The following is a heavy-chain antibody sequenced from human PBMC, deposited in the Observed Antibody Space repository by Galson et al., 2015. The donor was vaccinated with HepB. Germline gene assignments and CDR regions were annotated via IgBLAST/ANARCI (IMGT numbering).Heavy chain of an antibody. CDR1: GYTFTGYY. J-gene: IGHJ4*02. D-gene: IGHD3-22*01. V-gene: IGHV1-2*02. CDR3: ARDLPTRITMILVPY. CDR2: INPNSGGT. Sequence: SVKVSCKASGYTFTGYYMHWVRQAPGQGLEWMGWINPNSGGTNYAQKFQGRVTMTRDTSISTAYMELSRLRSDDTAVYYCARDLPTRITMILVPYWGQGTLVTVSS.